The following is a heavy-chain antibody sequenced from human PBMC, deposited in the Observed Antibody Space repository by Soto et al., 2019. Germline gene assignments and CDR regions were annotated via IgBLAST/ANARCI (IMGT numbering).Heavy chain of an antibody. J-gene: IGHJ1*01. CDR2: IIPIFGTA. Sequence: QVQLVQSGAEVKKPGSSVKVSCKASGGTFSSYAISWVRQAPGQGLEWMGGIIPIFGTANYAQKFKGRVTITADESTSTASMELRSLRTEDTAVYYWARGLWVGAQSYFQHWGQGTLVTVSS. V-gene: IGHV1-69*12. D-gene: IGHD1-26*01. CDR3: ARGLWVGAQSYFQH. CDR1: GGTFSSYA.